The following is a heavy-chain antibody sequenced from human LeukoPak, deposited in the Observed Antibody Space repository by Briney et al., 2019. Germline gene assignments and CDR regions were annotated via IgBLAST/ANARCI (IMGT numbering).Heavy chain of an antibody. J-gene: IGHJ5*02. V-gene: IGHV1-69*13. CDR3: ARDEGYCSSTSCARWFDP. D-gene: IGHD2-2*01. CDR2: IIPIFGTA. CDR1: GYTFTSYG. Sequence: SVKVSCKASGYTFTSYGISWVRQAPGQGLEWMGGIIPIFGTANYAQKFQGRVTITADESTSTAYMELRSLRSDDTAVYYCARDEGYCSSTSCARWFDPWGQGTLVTVSS.